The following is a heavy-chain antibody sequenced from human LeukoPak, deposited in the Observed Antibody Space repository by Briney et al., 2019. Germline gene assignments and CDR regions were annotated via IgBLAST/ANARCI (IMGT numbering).Heavy chain of an antibody. J-gene: IGHJ5*02. V-gene: IGHV3-13*01. Sequence: GGSLRLSCEASGFTFSSYDMHWVRQATGKGLEWVSAIGTAGDTYYAGSVKGRFTISRENVKDSLYPQMNSLRAEDTAVYYCARGGRCNGGSCPGWFDPWGQGTLVTVSS. CDR2: IGTAGDT. CDR1: GFTFSSYD. D-gene: IGHD2-15*01. CDR3: ARGGRCNGGSCPGWFDP.